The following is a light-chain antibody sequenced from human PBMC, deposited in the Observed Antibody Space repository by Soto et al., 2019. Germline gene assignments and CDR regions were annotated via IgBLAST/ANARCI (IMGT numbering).Light chain of an antibody. V-gene: IGLV1-40*01. CDR2: ANS. J-gene: IGLJ3*02. CDR3: QSYDSSLTGWV. CDR1: SSNIGATYD. Sequence: QSVLTQPPSVSGSPGQRVTISCTGSSSNIGATYDVQWYQQLPGTVPNLLIYANSNRPSGVPDRFSGSKSGTSASLAITGLQAEDEADYYCQSYDSSLTGWVFGGGTKLTVL.